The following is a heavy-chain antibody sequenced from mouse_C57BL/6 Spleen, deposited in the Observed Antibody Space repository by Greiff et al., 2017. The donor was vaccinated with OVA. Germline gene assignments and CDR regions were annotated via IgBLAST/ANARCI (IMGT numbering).Heavy chain of an antibody. CDR3: ARSLGQQGFAY. V-gene: IGHV1-76*01. CDR2: IYPGSGNT. CDR1: GYTFTDYY. J-gene: IGHJ3*01. Sequence: QVQLQQSGAELVRPGASVKLSCKASGYTFTDYYINWVKQRPGQGLEWIARIYPGSGNTYYNEKFKGKATLTAEKSSSTAYMQLSSLTSEDSAVYFCARSLGQQGFAYWGQGTLVTVSA.